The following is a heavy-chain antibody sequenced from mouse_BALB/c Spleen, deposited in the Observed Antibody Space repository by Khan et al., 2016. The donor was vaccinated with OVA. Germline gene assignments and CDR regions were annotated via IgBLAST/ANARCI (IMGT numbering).Heavy chain of an antibody. J-gene: IGHJ3*01. D-gene: IGHD2-14*01. V-gene: IGHV1-77*01. CDR2: IFPGSGTP. Sequence: VQLQESGPELVKPGASLKVSCKASGYKFTDYIIGWVKQSTRQGLEWIGDIFPGSGTPYYNEKFKDKATLTADKSSNTAYMQLSSLTSEDSAVYFWARGGYSVFAYWGQGTLVTVSA. CDR1: GYKFTDYI. CDR3: ARGGYSVFAY.